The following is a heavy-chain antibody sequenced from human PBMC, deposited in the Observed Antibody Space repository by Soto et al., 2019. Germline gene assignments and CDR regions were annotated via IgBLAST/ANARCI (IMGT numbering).Heavy chain of an antibody. V-gene: IGHV3-30*04. J-gene: IGHJ6*02. Sequence: GGSLRLSCAASGFTFSSYAMHWVRQAPGKGLEWVAVISSDGRKNYYADSVKGRFTISRDNSKNTLYLQMNSLRAEDTAVYYCARELDGIDVWGQGTTVTVSS. CDR1: GFTFSSYA. CDR3: ARELDGIDV. CDR2: ISSDGRKN.